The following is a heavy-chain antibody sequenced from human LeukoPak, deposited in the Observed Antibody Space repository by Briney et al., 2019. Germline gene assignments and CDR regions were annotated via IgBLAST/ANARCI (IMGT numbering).Heavy chain of an antibody. CDR2: IYNSGGT. Sequence: PSETLSLTCTVSGGSITSSFYWSWIRQSPGKGLEWIGYIYNSGGTKYNPSLKSRLTISVDTSKNQFSLNLSSVTAADTAVYYCARAHSGSYYSSSYYFDYWGQGTLVTVSS. D-gene: IGHD1-26*01. V-gene: IGHV4-59*01. CDR3: ARAHSGSYYSSSYYFDY. CDR1: GGSITSSFY. J-gene: IGHJ4*02.